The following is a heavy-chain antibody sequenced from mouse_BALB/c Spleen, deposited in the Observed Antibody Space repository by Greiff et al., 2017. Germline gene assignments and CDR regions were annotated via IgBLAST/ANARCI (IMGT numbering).Heavy chain of an antibody. V-gene: IGHV5-6-3*01. Sequence: EVKLMESGGGLVQPGGSLKLSCAASGFTFSSYGMSWVRQTPDKRLELVATINSNGGSTYYPDSVKGRFTISRDNAKNTLYLQMSSLKSEDTAMYYCARRPEFAYWGQGTLVTVSA. CDR3: ARRPEFAY. CDR1: GFTFSSYG. CDR2: INSNGGST. J-gene: IGHJ3*01.